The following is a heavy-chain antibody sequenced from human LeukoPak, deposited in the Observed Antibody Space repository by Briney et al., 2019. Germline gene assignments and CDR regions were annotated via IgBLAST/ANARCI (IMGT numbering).Heavy chain of an antibody. CDR3: ATHPKNYDDSSGDYAFEI. V-gene: IGHV1-24*01. CDR1: GYTLTELS. J-gene: IGHJ3*02. CDR2: FDPEDGET. Sequence: ASVKVSCKVSGYTLTELSMHWVRQAPGQGLEWMGGFDPEDGETIYAQKFQGRVTMTGDTSTDTAYTALSSLRSEDTAVYYCATHPKNYDDSSGDYAFEIWGQGTMVTASS. D-gene: IGHD3-22*01.